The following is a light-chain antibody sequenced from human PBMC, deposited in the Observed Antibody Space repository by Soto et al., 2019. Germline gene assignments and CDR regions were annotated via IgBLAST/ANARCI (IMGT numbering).Light chain of an antibody. Sequence: DLPMTQSPSTLAASVGDTVTMTCRSSSKWLAWYQKKPGKAPKLLIYDVSNLERGVPPRFSGSTSGAESTLTITRLQPDDLGTYYCQHTTDFTFGQGTKVEIK. CDR1: SSKW. V-gene: IGKV1-5*01. CDR2: DVS. J-gene: IGKJ2*01. CDR3: QHTTDFT.